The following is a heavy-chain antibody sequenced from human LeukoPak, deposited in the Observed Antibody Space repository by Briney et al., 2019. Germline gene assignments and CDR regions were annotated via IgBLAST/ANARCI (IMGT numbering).Heavy chain of an antibody. J-gene: IGHJ4*02. CDR1: GFTFSSYS. V-gene: IGHV3-21*01. Sequence: PGGSLRLSCAASGFTFSSYSMNWVRQAPGKGLEWVSSISSSSSYIYYADSVKGRFTISRDNAKNSLYLQMNSLRAEDTAVYYCARHDYGDKHFDYWGQGILVTVSS. D-gene: IGHD4-17*01. CDR2: ISSSSSYI. CDR3: ARHDYGDKHFDY.